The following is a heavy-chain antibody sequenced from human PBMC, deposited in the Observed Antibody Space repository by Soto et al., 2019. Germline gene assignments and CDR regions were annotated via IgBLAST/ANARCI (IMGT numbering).Heavy chain of an antibody. CDR2: FDPEDGET. D-gene: IGHD3-22*01. CDR3: ATDRYDYDSSGYYTFDY. V-gene: IGHV1-24*01. CDR1: GYTLTELS. Sequence: GASVKVSCKVSGYTLTELSMHWVRQAPGKGLEWMGGFDPEDGETIYAQKFQGRVTMTEDTSTDTAYMELSSLRSEDTAVYYCATDRYDYDSSGYYTFDYWGQGTLVTVSS. J-gene: IGHJ4*02.